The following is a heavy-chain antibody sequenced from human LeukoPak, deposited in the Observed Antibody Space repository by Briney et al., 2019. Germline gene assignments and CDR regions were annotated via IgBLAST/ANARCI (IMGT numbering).Heavy chain of an antibody. J-gene: IGHJ6*02. CDR3: AREGVTTDYYYYGMDV. CDR2: INAGNGNT. Sequence: ASVKVSCKASGYTFTSYAMHWVRQAPGQRLEWMGWINAGNGNTKYSQKFQGRVTITRDTSASTAYMELSSLRSDDTAVYYCAREGVTTDYYYYGMDVWGQGTTVTVSS. D-gene: IGHD4-11*01. V-gene: IGHV1-3*01. CDR1: GYTFTSYA.